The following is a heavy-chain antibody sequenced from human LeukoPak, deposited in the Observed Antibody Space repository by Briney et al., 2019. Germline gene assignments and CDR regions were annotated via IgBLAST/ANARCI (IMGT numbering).Heavy chain of an antibody. CDR1: GYTFTGYY. CDR3: AGGVRGASRYYYYGMDV. J-gene: IGHJ6*02. CDR2: INPNSGGT. Sequence: VASVKVSCKASGYTFTGYYMHWVRQAPGQGLEWMGWINPNSGGTNYAQKFQGRVTMTRDTSISTAYMELSRLRSDDTAVYYCAGGVRGASRYYYYGMDVWGQGTTVTVSS. V-gene: IGHV1-2*02. D-gene: IGHD3-10*02.